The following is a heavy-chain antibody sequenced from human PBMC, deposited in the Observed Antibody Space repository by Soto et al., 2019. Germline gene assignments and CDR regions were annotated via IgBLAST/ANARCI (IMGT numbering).Heavy chain of an antibody. D-gene: IGHD3-3*01. CDR2: ISGSGGST. V-gene: IGHV3-23*01. CDR1: GFTFSSYA. CDR3: ARDASYYSLWSGYYPSRNGMDV. J-gene: IGHJ6*02. Sequence: QTGGSLRLSCAASGFTFSSYAMSWVRQAPGKGLEWVSAISGSGGSTYYADSVKGRFTISRDNSKNTLYLQMNSLRAEDTAVYYCARDASYYSLWSGYYPSRNGMDVWGQGTTVTVSS.